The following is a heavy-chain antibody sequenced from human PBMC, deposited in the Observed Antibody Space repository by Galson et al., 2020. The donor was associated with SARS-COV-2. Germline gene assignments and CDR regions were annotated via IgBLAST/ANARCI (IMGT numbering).Heavy chain of an antibody. D-gene: IGHD3-22*01. CDR1: GCTFSSYD. CDR2: INPNIGTA. J-gene: IGHJ4*02. V-gene: IGHV1-69*13. Sequence: SVKVSCKASGCTFSSYDISWVRQAPGQGLEWMGGINPNIGTANYAQKFQGRVTITADESTSTAYMELSSLRSEDTAVYYCARYYYDSSGYPTFDYWGQGTRVTVSS. CDR3: ARYYYDSSGYPTFDY.